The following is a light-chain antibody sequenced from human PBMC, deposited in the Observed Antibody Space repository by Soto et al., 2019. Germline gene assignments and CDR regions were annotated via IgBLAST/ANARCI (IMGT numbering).Light chain of an antibody. CDR1: SSNIGSNT. CDR3: AAWDDSLNGDVV. J-gene: IGLJ2*01. V-gene: IGLV1-44*01. CDR2: SNN. Sequence: QSVLTQPPSASGTPGQRVTISCSGSSSNIGSNTVNWYQQLPGTAPKLLIYSNNQRPSGVPDRFSGSKSGTSASLAISGLQSEYEADYYCAAWDDSLNGDVVFGGGTPLTVL.